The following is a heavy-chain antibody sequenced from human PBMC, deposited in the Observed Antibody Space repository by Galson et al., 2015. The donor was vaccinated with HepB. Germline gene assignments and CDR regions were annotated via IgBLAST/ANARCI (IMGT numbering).Heavy chain of an antibody. V-gene: IGHV1-46*01. Sequence: SVKVSYKASGFSFTSYYMHWVRQAPGQGLEWMGIINPGGGGINYAQKFQGRVTMTSDTSTRTIYMELSSLRYDDTAVYYCARSQLAIFGVLNIGVYFEYWGQGTLVTVSS. CDR2: INPGGGGI. CDR1: GFSFTSYY. CDR3: ARSQLAIFGVLNIGVYFEY. J-gene: IGHJ4*02. D-gene: IGHD3-3*02.